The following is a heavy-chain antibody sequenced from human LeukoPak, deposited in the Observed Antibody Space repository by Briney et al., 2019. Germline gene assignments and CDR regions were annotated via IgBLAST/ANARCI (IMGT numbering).Heavy chain of an antibody. V-gene: IGHV4-34*01. CDR3: ASKLELRSGIDY. J-gene: IGHJ4*02. CDR1: GGSFSGYY. Sequence: SETLSLTCAVYGGSFSGYYWSWIRQPPGKGLEWIGEINHSGSTNYNPSLKSRVTISVDTSKNQFSLKLSSVTAADTAVYYCASKLELRSGIDYWGQGTLVTISS. CDR2: INHSGST. D-gene: IGHD1-7*01.